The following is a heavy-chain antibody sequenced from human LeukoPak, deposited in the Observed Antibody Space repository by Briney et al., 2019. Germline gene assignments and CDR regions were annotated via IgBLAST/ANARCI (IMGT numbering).Heavy chain of an antibody. V-gene: IGHV4-59*08. CDR2: MNYSEST. CDR3: ARHRHDGGAYWRGDLDY. J-gene: IGHJ4*02. Sequence: SESLSLTCSVSGGSTTTYFWSSIRQPPGNGLECIGYMNYSESTSYSPSLKSRVTISVDTSRNQFSLKLSSVTATPSAVYYCARHRHDGGAYWRGDLDYWGQGILVTVSS. CDR1: GGSTTTYF. D-gene: IGHD3-22*01.